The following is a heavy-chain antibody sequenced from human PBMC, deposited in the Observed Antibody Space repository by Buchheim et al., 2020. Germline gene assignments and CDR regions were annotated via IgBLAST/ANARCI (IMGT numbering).Heavy chain of an antibody. CDR2: IIPIFGTA. CDR1: GGTFSSYA. Sequence: QVQLVQSGAEVKKPGSSVKVSCKASGGTFSSYAISWVRQAPGQGLEWMGGIIPIFGTANYAQKFQGRVTITADESKSTAYMELSSLRSEDTAVYYCATESYYCSSTSCYRGYFDYWGQGTL. V-gene: IGHV1-69*01. CDR3: ATESYYCSSTSCYRGYFDY. J-gene: IGHJ4*02. D-gene: IGHD2-2*01.